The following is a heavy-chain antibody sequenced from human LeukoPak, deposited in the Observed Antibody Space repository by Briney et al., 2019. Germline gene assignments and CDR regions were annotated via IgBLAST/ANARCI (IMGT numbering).Heavy chain of an antibody. CDR3: AREKSDPMDNRGHAFDI. CDR2: IYHIGNT. CDR1: GASINSSY. V-gene: IGHV4-59*01. J-gene: IGHJ3*02. D-gene: IGHD2-2*03. Sequence: SETLSLTCTVSGASINSSYWSWIRQPPGKGLEFIGYIYHIGNTNSNPSLRSRVTISLDTSKNQFSLKLNSVTAADSAVYFCAREKSDPMDNRGHAFDIWGQGTMVTVSS.